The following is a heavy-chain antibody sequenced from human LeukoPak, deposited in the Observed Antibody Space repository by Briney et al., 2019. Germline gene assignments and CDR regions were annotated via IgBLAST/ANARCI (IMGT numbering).Heavy chain of an antibody. CDR1: GGSISTYY. CDR3: ARNGVDTAMVTY. V-gene: IGHV4-59*01. J-gene: IGHJ4*02. Sequence: PSETLSLTCIVSGGSISTYYWSWIRQPPGKGLEWIGYIYYSGSTNYNPSLKSRVTISVDTSKNQFSLKLSSVTAADTAVYYCARNGVDTAMVTYWGQGTLVTVSS. D-gene: IGHD5-18*01. CDR2: IYYSGST.